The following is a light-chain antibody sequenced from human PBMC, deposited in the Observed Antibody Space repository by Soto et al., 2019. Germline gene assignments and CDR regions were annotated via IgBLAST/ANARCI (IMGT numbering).Light chain of an antibody. J-gene: IGLJ1*01. CDR3: CSFASSKTYV. V-gene: IGLV2-14*01. Sequence: QSVLTQPASVSGSPGQSITISCTGTSSDVGGYHYVSWYQQHPGKAPKLMIYEVSKRPSGVSNRFSGSQSGNTASLTISGLQAEDEADYYCCSFASSKTYVFGTGTKLTVL. CDR2: EVS. CDR1: SSDVGGYHY.